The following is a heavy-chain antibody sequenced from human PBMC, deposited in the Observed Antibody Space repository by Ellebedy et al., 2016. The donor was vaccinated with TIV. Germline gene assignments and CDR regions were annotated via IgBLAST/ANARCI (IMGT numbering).Heavy chain of an antibody. CDR2: ISVNNSHT. CDR3: ARYSGSPDY. V-gene: IGHV1-18*01. D-gene: IGHD1-26*01. J-gene: IGHJ4*02. Sequence: ASVKVSCKASGYNFKNFGISWVRQAPGQGLEWMGWISVNNSHTIYAQRFQDRVTLTTDTSTTTAYLKLRGLRDDDTAIYYCARYSGSPDYWGQGTLVTVSS. CDR1: GYNFKNFG.